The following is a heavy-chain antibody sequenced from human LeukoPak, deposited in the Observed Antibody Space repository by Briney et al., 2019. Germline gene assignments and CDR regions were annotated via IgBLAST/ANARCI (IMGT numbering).Heavy chain of an antibody. D-gene: IGHD3-3*01. CDR1: GFTFSTYS. CDR3: ARGTSYYDFWSGYYPNYYYYDMDV. CDR2: IKQDESEK. J-gene: IGHJ6*03. Sequence: GGSLRLSCAASGFTFSTYSMGWVRQAPGKGLEWVATIKQDESEKYSGESVKGRFTISRDNAKNSLYLQMNSLRAEDTAVYYCARGTSYYDFWSGYYPNYYYYDMDVWSKGTTVTVS. V-gene: IGHV3-7*01.